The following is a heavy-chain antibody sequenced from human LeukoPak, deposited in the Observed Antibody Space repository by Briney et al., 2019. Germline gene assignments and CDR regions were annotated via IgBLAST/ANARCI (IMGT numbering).Heavy chain of an antibody. V-gene: IGHV1-18*01. D-gene: IGHD3-3*01. CDR3: ASMSGYYPSYYFDY. CDR2: FSAYNGNL. J-gene: IGHJ4*02. CDR1: GYTFISYG. Sequence: ASVKVSCKASGYTFISYGITWVRQAPGQGLEWLGWFSAYNGNLDYAQKLQGRVTLTTDTSTSTAYMEVRSLRSDDTAVYYCASMSGYYPSYYFDYWGQGTLVTVSS.